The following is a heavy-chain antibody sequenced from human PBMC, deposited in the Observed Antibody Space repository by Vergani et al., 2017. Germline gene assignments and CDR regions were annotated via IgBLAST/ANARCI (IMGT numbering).Heavy chain of an antibody. V-gene: IGHV4-59*01. CDR3: ARVGISWYRWFDP. CDR2: IDSSGST. D-gene: IGHD6-13*01. CDR1: GGSISSYY. Sequence: QVQLQESGPGLVKPSETLSLTCTVSGGSISSYYWSWIRQPPGKGLEWIGYIDSSGSTNYNPSLKSRVTIPVDTSKNQFSLKLSPVTAADTAVYYCARVGISWYRWFDPWGQGTLVTVSS. J-gene: IGHJ5*02.